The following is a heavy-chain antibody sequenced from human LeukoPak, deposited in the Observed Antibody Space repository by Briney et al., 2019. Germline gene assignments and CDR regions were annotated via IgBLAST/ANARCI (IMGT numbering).Heavy chain of an antibody. CDR3: ARELRYGDC. V-gene: IGHV3-33*01. CDR1: GFSFSTYG. Sequence: GRSLGLSCAASGFSFSTYGMHWVRQAPGKGLEWVAVIWYDGSNKYYADSVKGRFTISRDNSKNTLYLQMNSLRAEDTAVYYCARELRYGDCWGQGTLVTVSS. D-gene: IGHD3-9*01. CDR2: IWYDGSNK. J-gene: IGHJ4*02.